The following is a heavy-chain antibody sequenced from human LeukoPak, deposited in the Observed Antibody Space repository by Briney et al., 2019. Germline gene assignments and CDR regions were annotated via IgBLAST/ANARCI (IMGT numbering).Heavy chain of an antibody. CDR2: INPNSGGT. CDR1: GYTFTGYY. D-gene: IGHD6-13*01. Sequence: ASVKVSCKASGYTFTGYYMHWVRQAPGQGLEWMGWINPNSGGTNYAQKFQGRVTMTRDTSISTAYMELSRLRSDDTAVYYCARALIAAQNWFDPWGQGTLVTGSS. CDR3: ARALIAAQNWFDP. V-gene: IGHV1-2*02. J-gene: IGHJ5*02.